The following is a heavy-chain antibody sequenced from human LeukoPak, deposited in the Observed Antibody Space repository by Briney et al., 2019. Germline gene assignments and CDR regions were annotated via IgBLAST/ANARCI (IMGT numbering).Heavy chain of an antibody. V-gene: IGHV3-23*01. CDR1: GFTFSSYA. J-gene: IGHJ5*01. CDR3: AKDLMVDGAVSTAPNWFDS. D-gene: IGHD4-17*01. Sequence: GGSLRLSCAASGFTFSSYAMSWVRQAPGKGLEWVSTISGSGDGTYYADSVKGRFTISRDNSENTLNLQMHSLRAEDTAVYYCAKDLMVDGAVSTAPNWFDSWGQGTLVTVSS. CDR2: ISGSGDGT.